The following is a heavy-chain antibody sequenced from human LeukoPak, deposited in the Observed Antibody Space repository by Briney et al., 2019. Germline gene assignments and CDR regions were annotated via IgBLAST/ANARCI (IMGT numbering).Heavy chain of an antibody. D-gene: IGHD2-2*01. CDR2: ISYSGGVT. J-gene: IGHJ5*02. V-gene: IGHV3-23*01. CDR1: GFTFSSYA. Sequence: GGSLRLSCAASGFTFSSYAMTWVRQAPGKGLEWVSSISYSGGVTYYADAVKGRFTISRDNSKDTLYLQMNSLRADDTAIYYCAKDPKTVVPSASRGYNWLDPWGQGTLVTVSS. CDR3: AKDPKTVVPSASRGYNWLDP.